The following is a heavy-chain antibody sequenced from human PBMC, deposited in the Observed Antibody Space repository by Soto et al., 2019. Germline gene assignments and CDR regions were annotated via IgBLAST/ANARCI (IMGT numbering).Heavy chain of an antibody. Sequence: PGGSLRLSCAASGFTVSSNYMSWVRQAPGKGLEWVSVIYSGGSTYYADSVKGRFTISRDNSKNTLYLQMNSLRAEDTAVYYCASEYYYDSSGYYRNFDYWGQGTLVTVSS. CDR3: ASEYYYDSSGYYRNFDY. CDR2: IYSGGST. V-gene: IGHV3-66*01. J-gene: IGHJ4*02. D-gene: IGHD3-22*01. CDR1: GFTVSSNY.